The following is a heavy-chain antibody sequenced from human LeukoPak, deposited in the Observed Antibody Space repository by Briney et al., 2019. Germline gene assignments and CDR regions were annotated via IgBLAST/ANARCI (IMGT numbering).Heavy chain of an antibody. V-gene: IGHV4-59*01. D-gene: IGHD5-18*01. CDR1: GGSIYGFY. CDR2: VYFSGST. CDR3: ARGYGRQTNSGMDV. J-gene: IGHJ6*04. Sequence: SETLSLTCTVSGGSIYGFYWSWIRQSSEKGLEWIGYVYFSGSTNYNPSLESRVTISIDTSKNQFSLKLSSVTAADTAVYYCARGYGRQTNSGMDVWGKGTTVTVSA.